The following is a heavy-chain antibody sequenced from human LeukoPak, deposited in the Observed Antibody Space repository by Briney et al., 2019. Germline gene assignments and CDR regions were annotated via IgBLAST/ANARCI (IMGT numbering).Heavy chain of an antibody. CDR1: GGSISSTSYY. Sequence: PSETLSLTCTVSGGSISSTSYYWGWIRQPPGKGLEWIGSIYYSGNTYYNASLKSRVTISVDTSKNQFSLKLSSVTAADTAVYYCARAGGDYYLTWGQGTLVTVSS. CDR2: IYYSGNT. V-gene: IGHV4-39*07. CDR3: ARAGGDYYLT. D-gene: IGHD4-17*01. J-gene: IGHJ5*02.